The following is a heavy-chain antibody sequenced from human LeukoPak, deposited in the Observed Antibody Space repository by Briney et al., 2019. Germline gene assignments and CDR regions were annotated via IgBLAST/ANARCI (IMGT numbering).Heavy chain of an antibody. CDR3: ARSSYGDYDS. CDR1: QYTFTNYL. V-gene: IGHV5-51*04. D-gene: IGHD5-18*01. Sequence: GESLKTSCNSSQYTFTNYLNGLGRQMPGKGLGWMGIIYPSDYDTIYSPSFQGQITISANKPINTAYLQCSSLRASDTAMYYCARSSYGDYDSWGQGNLVTVSS. CDR2: IYPSDYDT. J-gene: IGHJ4*02.